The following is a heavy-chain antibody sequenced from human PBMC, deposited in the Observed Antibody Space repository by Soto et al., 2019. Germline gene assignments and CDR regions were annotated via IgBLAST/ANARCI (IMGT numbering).Heavy chain of an antibody. V-gene: IGHV3-23*01. Sequence: GGLMIVCWVVLGFSLGAYCMRWVIKAPGKGLEWVSTVGRSTSTFYADSVRGRFTISRDNSNSALFLQMNSLRADDTALYYCAKGILLEPPGTRAFDIWGQRTIVSVSS. CDR2: VGRSTST. D-gene: IGHD1-1*01. J-gene: IGHJ3*02. CDR1: GFSLGAYC. CDR3: AKGILLEPPGTRAFDI.